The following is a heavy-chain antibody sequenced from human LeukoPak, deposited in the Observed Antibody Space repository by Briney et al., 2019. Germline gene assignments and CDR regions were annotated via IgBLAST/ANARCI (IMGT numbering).Heavy chain of an antibody. CDR3: ARDLGYSGYIFFDY. CDR2: IKSDGSST. Sequence: GGSLRLSCAASGFTFSNYWMHWVRQAPGKGPVWVSRIKSDGSSTRFADSVQGRFTISRDNGKNTLYLQMNSLRAEDTAVYYCARDLGYSGYIFFDYWGQGTLVTVSS. D-gene: IGHD5-12*01. CDR1: GFTFSNYW. V-gene: IGHV3-74*01. J-gene: IGHJ4*02.